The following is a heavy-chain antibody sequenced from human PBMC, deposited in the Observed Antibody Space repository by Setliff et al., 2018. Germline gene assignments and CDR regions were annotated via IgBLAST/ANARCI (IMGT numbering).Heavy chain of an antibody. CDR1: GGSISSSDFY. CDR3: ARHDARGYYYYMDV. CDR2: IYYSGTT. V-gene: IGHV4-39*01. D-gene: IGHD3-10*01. Sequence: SETLSLTCTVSGGSISSSDFYWGWVRQPPGKGLEWIGSIYYSGTTYYNPSLKSPVTISIDTSKNQFSLKLSSVTAADTAIYYCARHDARGYYYYMDVWGEGTTVTVS. J-gene: IGHJ6*03.